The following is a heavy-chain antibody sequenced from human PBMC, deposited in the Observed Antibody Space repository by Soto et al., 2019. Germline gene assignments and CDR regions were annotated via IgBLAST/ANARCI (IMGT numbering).Heavy chain of an antibody. D-gene: IGHD6-13*01. V-gene: IGHV2-5*01. Sequence: QITLKESGPTLVQPTQPLTLTCTVSGFSLTTRGLTLGWIRQPPGRAPEWLALSTQYSPSLQSRLTFTKDTSEHHVFLTMTNMDPVDTATYYCTLRQDTSRGPSYWGQGSMVTVSS. CDR3: TLRQDTSRGPSY. J-gene: IGHJ4*02. CDR2: ST. CDR1: GFSLTTRGLT.